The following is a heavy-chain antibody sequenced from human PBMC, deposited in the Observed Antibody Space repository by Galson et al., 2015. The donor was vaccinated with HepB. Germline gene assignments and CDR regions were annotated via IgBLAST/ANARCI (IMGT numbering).Heavy chain of an antibody. J-gene: IGHJ4*02. CDR1: GFTFSNYG. V-gene: IGHV4-38-2*01. Sequence: LRLSCAASGFTFSNYGMTWVRQAPGKGLEWIGSIYYSGTTYYNPSLKSRVTISVDTSKNQFSLKLSSVTAADTAVYYCARPLNWGQGTLVTVSS. CDR2: IYYSGTT. CDR3: ARPLN.